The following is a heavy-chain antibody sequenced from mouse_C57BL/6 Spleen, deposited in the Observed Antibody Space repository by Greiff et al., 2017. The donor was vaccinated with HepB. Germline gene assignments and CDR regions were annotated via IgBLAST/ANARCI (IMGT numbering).Heavy chain of an antibody. CDR2: ISSGSSTI. J-gene: IGHJ4*01. D-gene: IGHD3-1*01. Sequence: EVQLQESGRGLVKPGGSLKLSCAASGFTFSDYGMHWVRQAPEKGLEWVAYISSGSSTIYYADTVKGRFTISRDNAKNTLFLQMTSLRSEDTAMYYCARPQGGYAMDYWGQGTSVTVSS. CDR1: GFTFSDYG. CDR3: ARPQGGYAMDY. V-gene: IGHV5-17*01.